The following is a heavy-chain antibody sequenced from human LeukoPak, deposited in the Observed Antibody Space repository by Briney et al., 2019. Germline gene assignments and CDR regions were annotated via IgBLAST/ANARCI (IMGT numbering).Heavy chain of an antibody. CDR2: IKQDGSEK. J-gene: IGHJ4*02. D-gene: IGHD3-22*01. Sequence: GGSLRLSCAASGFAFSSYWMSWVRQAPGKGLEWVANIKQDGSEKYYVDSVKGRFTISRDNAKNSLYLQMNSLRAEDTAVYYCAIEIDYYDSSGYPNYWGQGTPVTVSS. V-gene: IGHV3-7*03. CDR1: GFAFSSYW. CDR3: AIEIDYYDSSGYPNY.